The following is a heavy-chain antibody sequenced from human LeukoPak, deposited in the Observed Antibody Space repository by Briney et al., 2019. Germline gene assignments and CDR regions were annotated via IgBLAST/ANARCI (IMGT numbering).Heavy chain of an antibody. Sequence: PGGSLRLSCAASGFTFSSYRMNWVRQAPGKGLEWVSSISSSSSYIYYADSVKGRFTISRDNAKNSLYPQMNSLRAEDTAVYYCATVKYSSGWSTMNYGMDVWGQGTTVTVSS. CDR2: ISSSSSYI. CDR1: GFTFSSYR. V-gene: IGHV3-21*01. D-gene: IGHD6-19*01. CDR3: ATVKYSSGWSTMNYGMDV. J-gene: IGHJ6*02.